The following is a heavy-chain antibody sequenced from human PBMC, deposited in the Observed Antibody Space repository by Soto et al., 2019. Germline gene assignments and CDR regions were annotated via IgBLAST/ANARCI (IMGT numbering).Heavy chain of an antibody. V-gene: IGHV1-2*04. CDR1: GYTFTGYY. J-gene: IGHJ4*02. Sequence: ASVKVSCKASGYTFTGYYMHWVRQSPGQGLEWMGWINPNSGGTNYAQKFQGWVTMTRDTSISTAYMELSRLRSDDTAVYYCARAGIAALFFDYWGQGTLVTVSS. D-gene: IGHD6-6*01. CDR3: ARAGIAALFFDY. CDR2: INPNSGGT.